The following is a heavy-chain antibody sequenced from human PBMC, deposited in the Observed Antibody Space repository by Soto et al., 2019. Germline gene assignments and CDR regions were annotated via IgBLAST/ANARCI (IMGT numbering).Heavy chain of an antibody. V-gene: IGHV3-7*01. Sequence: PGGSLRLSCAASGFTFSSYWMSWVRQAPGKGLEWVANIKQDGSEKYYVDSVKGRFTISRDNAKNSLYLQMNSLRAEDTAVYYCARDGATHYYDSSGYEESYWGQGTLVTVSS. J-gene: IGHJ4*02. D-gene: IGHD3-22*01. CDR1: GFTFSSYW. CDR3: ARDGATHYYDSSGYEESY. CDR2: IKQDGSEK.